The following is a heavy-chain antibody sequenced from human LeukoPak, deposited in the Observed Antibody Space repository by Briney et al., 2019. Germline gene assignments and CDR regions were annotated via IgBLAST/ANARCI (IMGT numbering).Heavy chain of an antibody. J-gene: IGHJ4*02. D-gene: IGHD3-10*01. Sequence: GESLRLSCAASGFTFSSYAMHWVRQAPGKGLEYVSAISSNGGSTYYANSVKGRFTISRDNSKNTLYLQLGSLRAEDMAVYYCARSASRGGLYDYWGQGTLVTVSS. CDR2: ISSNGGST. V-gene: IGHV3-64*01. CDR3: ARSASRGGLYDY. CDR1: GFTFSSYA.